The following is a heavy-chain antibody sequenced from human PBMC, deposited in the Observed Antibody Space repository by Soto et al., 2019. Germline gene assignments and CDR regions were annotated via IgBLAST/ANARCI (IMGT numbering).Heavy chain of an antibody. D-gene: IGHD6-19*01. Sequence: QITLKESGPTLVNPTQTLTLTCTFSGFSLTNNTVGVGWIRQPPGKALEWLAHIYWDDDKRYSPSLKSRLTITKDTSKNQVFLTMTNMDPVDTATYYCAHIEWLVRWFDPWGQGTLVTVSS. CDR1: GFSLTNNTVG. V-gene: IGHV2-5*02. CDR2: IYWDDDK. J-gene: IGHJ5*02. CDR3: AHIEWLVRWFDP.